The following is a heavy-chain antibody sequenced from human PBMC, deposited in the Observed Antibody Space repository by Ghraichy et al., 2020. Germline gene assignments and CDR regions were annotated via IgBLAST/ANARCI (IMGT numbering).Heavy chain of an antibody. J-gene: IGHJ6*02. D-gene: IGHD6-13*01. CDR2: INHSGST. CDR1: GGSFSGYY. CDR3: ARVLYSSSWYSGMDV. V-gene: IGHV4-34*01. Sequence: SETLSLTCAVYGGSFSGYYWSWIRQPPGKGLEWIGEINHSGSTNYNPSLKSRVTISVDTSKNQFSLKLSSVTAADTAVYYCARVLYSSSWYSGMDVWGQGTTVTVSS.